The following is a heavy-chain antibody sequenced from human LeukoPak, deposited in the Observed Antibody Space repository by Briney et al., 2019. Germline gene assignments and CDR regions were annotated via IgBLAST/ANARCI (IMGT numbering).Heavy chain of an antibody. Sequence: ASVTVSCKASGYTFTSYGISWVRQAPGQGLEWMGWISAYNGNTNYAQKLQGRVTMTTDTSTSTAYMELRSLRSDDTAVYYCARDSCSGGTCYLGDYWGQGTLVTVSS. J-gene: IGHJ4*02. CDR3: ARDSCSGGTCYLGDY. D-gene: IGHD2-15*01. V-gene: IGHV1-18*01. CDR2: ISAYNGNT. CDR1: GYTFTSYG.